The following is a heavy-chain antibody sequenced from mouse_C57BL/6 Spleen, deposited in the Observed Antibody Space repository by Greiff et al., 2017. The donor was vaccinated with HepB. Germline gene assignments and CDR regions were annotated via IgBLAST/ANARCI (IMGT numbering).Heavy chain of an antibody. Sequence: EVQVVESGEGLVKPGGSLKLSCAASGFTFSSYAMSWVRQTPEKRLEWVAYISSGGDYIYYADTVKGRFTISRDNARNTLYLQMSSLKSEDTAMYYCTRDRTGYDDVSFAYWGQGTLVTVSA. CDR3: TRDRTGYDDVSFAY. J-gene: IGHJ3*01. D-gene: IGHD2-2*01. CDR1: GFTFSSYA. CDR2: ISSGGDYI. V-gene: IGHV5-9-1*02.